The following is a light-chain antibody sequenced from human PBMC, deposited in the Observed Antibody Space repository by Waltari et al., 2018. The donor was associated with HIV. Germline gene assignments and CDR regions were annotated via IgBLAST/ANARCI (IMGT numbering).Light chain of an antibody. V-gene: IGKV4-1*01. CDR2: WAS. J-gene: IGKJ1*01. CDR3: QQYHYIPWT. CDR1: QSVLFSSNNKNY. Sequence: DIVLTQSPDSLAVSLGERATINCKSSQSVLFSSNNKNYLAWYQQKPGQPPKLIVYWASTRESGVPARFSGSGSGTDFSLTISSLQAEDVAVYYCQQYHYIPWTFGQGTKVEIK.